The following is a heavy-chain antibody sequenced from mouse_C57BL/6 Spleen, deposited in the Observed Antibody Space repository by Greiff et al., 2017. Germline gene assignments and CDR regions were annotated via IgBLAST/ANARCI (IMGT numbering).Heavy chain of an antibody. V-gene: IGHV5-2*01. Sequence: DVMLVESGGGLVQPGESLKLSCESNEYEFPSHDMSWVRKTPEKRLELVAAINSDGGSTYYPDTMERRYIISRDNTKETLYLQMSSLRAEDADWYDCERQGYDGELAYWGQGTLVTVSA. CDR2: INSDGGST. D-gene: IGHD2-2*01. J-gene: IGHJ3*01. CDR3: ERQGYDGELAY. CDR1: EYEFPSHD.